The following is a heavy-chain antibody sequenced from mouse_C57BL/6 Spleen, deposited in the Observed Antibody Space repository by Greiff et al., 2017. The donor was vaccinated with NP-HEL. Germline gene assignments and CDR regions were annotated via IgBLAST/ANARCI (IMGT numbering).Heavy chain of an antibody. CDR2: IDPSDSYT. J-gene: IGHJ3*01. Sequence: QVQLQQPGAELVRPGTSVKLSCKASGYTFTSYWMHWVKQRPGQGLEWIGVIDPSDSYTNYNQKFKGKATLTVDTSSSTAYMQLSSLTSEDSSVYYCAEGGYGNYVWFAYWGQGTLVTVSA. CDR3: AEGGYGNYVWFAY. CDR1: GYTFTSYW. D-gene: IGHD2-10*02. V-gene: IGHV1-59*01.